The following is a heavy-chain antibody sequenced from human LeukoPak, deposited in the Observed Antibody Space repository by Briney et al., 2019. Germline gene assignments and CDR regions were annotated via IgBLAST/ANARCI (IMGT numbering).Heavy chain of an antibody. CDR2: IYHSGST. V-gene: IGHV4-38-2*01. CDR3: ARHPYCSSTSCFKNWFDP. J-gene: IGHJ5*02. D-gene: IGHD2-2*01. CDR1: GYSISSGYY. Sequence: SETLSLTCAVSGYSISSGYYWGWIRQPPGKGLEWIGSIYHSGSTYYNPSLKSRVTISVDTSKNQFSLKLSSVTAADTAVYYCARHPYCSSTSCFKNWFDPWGQGTLVTVSS.